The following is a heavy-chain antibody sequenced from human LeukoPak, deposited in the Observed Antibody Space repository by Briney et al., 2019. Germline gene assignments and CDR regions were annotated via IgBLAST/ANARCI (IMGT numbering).Heavy chain of an antibody. CDR3: AREVAAAGTLYFDL. D-gene: IGHD6-13*01. CDR2: IYHSGST. CDR1: GGSISSSNW. J-gene: IGHJ2*01. V-gene: IGHV4-4*02. Sequence: PSGTLSLTCAVSGGSISSSNWWSWVRQPPGKGLEWIGEIYHSGSTNYNPSLKSRATISVDKSKNQFSLKLSSVTAADTAVYYCAREVAAAGTLYFDLWGRGTLVTVSS.